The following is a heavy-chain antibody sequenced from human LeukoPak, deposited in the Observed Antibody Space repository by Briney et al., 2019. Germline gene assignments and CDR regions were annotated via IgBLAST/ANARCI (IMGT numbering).Heavy chain of an antibody. J-gene: IGHJ3*01. Sequence: PSETLSLTCAVSGGSISSSTWWTWVRQPPGKGLEWIGEIFHSGSTNSNPSLKSRLTMSVVESKHEFSLKLTSVTAADTAVYYCAAEGRPTVVTFRKGAVDLWGQGTMVTVSS. D-gene: IGHD4-23*01. V-gene: IGHV4-4*02. CDR2: IFHSGST. CDR3: AAEGRPTVVTFRKGAVDL. CDR1: GGSISSSTW.